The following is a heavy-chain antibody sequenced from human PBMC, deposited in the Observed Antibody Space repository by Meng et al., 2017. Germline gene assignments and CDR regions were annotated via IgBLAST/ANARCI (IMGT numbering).Heavy chain of an antibody. J-gene: IGHJ3*02. V-gene: IGHV1-69*06. CDR1: GGTFSSYA. Sequence: LKRVQSGAEVKKSGAAVKVSCKASGGTFSSYAISWVRQAPGQGLEWMGGIIPIFGTANYAQKFQGRVTITADKSTSTAYMELSSLRSEDTAVYYCARGPTGGAFDIWGQGTMVTVSS. CDR3: ARGPTGGAFDI. D-gene: IGHD3-16*01. CDR2: IIPIFGTA.